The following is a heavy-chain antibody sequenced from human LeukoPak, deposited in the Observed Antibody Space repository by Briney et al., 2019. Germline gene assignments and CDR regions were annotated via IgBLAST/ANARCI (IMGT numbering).Heavy chain of an antibody. CDR1: GFTLSSYG. V-gene: IGHV3-30*02. CDR3: AKAPARSTGKGDYFDY. Sequence: GGSLRLSCAASGFTLSSYGMHWVRQAPGKGLEWVAFIRYDGSNKYYADSVKGRFTISRDNSKNTLYLQMNSLRAEDTAVYYCAKAPARSTGKGDYFDYWGQGTLVTVSS. J-gene: IGHJ4*02. D-gene: IGHD2-2*01. CDR2: IRYDGSNK.